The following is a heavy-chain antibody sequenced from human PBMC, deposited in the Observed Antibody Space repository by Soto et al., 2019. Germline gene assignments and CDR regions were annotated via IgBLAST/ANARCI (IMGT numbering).Heavy chain of an antibody. Sequence: GGSLRLSCAASGFTFSNYWMSWVRQAPGKGLEWVANIKEDGREKYYVDSVNGRFTISRDNAKNSLYLQMNSLRAEDTAVYYCARDAVSYWGQGTMVTVSS. V-gene: IGHV3-7*03. J-gene: IGHJ4*02. CDR3: ARDAVSY. CDR1: GFTFSNYW. CDR2: IKEDGREK.